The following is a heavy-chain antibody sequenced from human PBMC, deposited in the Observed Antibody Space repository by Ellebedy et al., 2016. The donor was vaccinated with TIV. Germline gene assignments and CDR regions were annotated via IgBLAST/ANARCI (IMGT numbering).Heavy chain of an antibody. J-gene: IGHJ4*02. D-gene: IGHD6-13*01. V-gene: IGHV4-61*01. CDR1: GGSVSSGSYY. CDR3: ARGHSRIAAAGTGWKRGADYFDY. Sequence: SETLSLXXTVSGGSVSSGSYYWSWIRQPPGKGLEWIGYIYYSGSTNYNPSLKSRVTISVDTSKNQFSLKLSSVTAADTAVYYCARGHSRIAAAGTGWKRGADYFDYWGQGTLVTVSS. CDR2: IYYSGST.